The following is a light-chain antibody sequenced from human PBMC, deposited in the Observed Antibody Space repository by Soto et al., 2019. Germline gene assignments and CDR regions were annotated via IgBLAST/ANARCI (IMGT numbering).Light chain of an antibody. CDR1: QGINYY. CDR2: ATY. Sequence: DIQMTQSPSSLSASVGDRVTITCRASQGINYYLACFQQKPGRAPKSLSYATYRLQSGVPSKFSGRGAGTDFILTISNLHPEDFATYSCQQYESFPRTFGQGTKVEIK. CDR3: QQYESFPRT. J-gene: IGKJ1*01. V-gene: IGKV1-16*02.